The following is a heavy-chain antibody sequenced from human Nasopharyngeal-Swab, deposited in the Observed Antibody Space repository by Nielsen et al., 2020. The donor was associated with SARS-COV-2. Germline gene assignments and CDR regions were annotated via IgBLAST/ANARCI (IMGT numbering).Heavy chain of an antibody. CDR3: ARDLGYYDYVWGSYRIKDFDY. J-gene: IGHJ4*02. Sequence: GSLRLSCAASGFIFSSYWMHWVRQAPGKGLVWVSRINSDGSSRSYADSVKGRFTISRDNAKNTLYLQMNSLRAEDTAVYYCARDLGYYDYVWGSYRIKDFDYWGQGTLVTVSS. CDR1: GFIFSSYW. CDR2: INSDGSSR. V-gene: IGHV3-74*01. D-gene: IGHD3-16*02.